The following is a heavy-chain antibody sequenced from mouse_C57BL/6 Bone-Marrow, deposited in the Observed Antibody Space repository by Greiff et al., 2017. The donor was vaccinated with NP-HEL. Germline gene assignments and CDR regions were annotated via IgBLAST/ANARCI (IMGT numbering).Heavy chain of an antibody. Sequence: EVQLQQSGEGLVKPGGSLKLSCAASGFTFSSYAMSWVRQTPEKRLEWVAYISSGGDYIYYADTVKGRFTISRDNARNTLYLQMSSLKSEDTAMYYCTRGNPLYYFDYWGQGTTLTVSS. J-gene: IGHJ2*01. CDR1: GFTFSSYA. CDR2: ISSGGDYI. CDR3: TRGNPLYYFDY. V-gene: IGHV5-9-1*02.